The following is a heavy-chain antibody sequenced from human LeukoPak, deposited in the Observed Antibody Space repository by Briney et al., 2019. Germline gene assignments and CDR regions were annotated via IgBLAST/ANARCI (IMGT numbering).Heavy chain of an antibody. CDR2: ISTDGDST. CDR1: GFTFSSYI. CDR3: ARISIAAPGADY. Sequence: GGSLRLSCAASGFTFSSYIMQWVRQAPGKGLEFVSAISTDGDSTSYANSVKGRFTISRDNSKNTLYLQMGSLRAEDMAVYYCARISIAAPGADYWGQGTLVIVSS. D-gene: IGHD6-13*01. J-gene: IGHJ4*02. V-gene: IGHV3-64*01.